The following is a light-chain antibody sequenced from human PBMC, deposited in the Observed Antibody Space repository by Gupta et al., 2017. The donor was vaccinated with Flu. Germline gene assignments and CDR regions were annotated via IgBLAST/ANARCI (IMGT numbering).Light chain of an antibody. Sequence: EIVLPHSPTTLPLSPGERATLSCRASQSVSTYLAWYQQKPGQAPRLLIYDASNRATGIPARFSGSGSGTDFTLNISSLEPEDFAVYYCQQRSNWPPEGTFGGGTNVEIK. J-gene: IGKJ4*01. CDR2: DAS. CDR3: QQRSNWPPEGT. V-gene: IGKV3-11*01. CDR1: QSVSTY.